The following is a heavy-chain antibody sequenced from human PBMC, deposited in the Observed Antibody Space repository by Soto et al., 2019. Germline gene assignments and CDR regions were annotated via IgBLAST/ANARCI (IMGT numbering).Heavy chain of an antibody. J-gene: IGHJ5*02. Sequence: PSETLSLTCAVYGGSFSGYYWIWIRRPPGKGLEWIGEINHSGSTNYNPSLKSRVTISVDTSKNQFSLKLSSVTAADTAVYYCARVGAAAGTGSWFDPWGQGTLVTVSS. CDR1: GGSFSGYY. CDR2: INHSGST. V-gene: IGHV4-34*01. D-gene: IGHD6-13*01. CDR3: ARVGAAAGTGSWFDP.